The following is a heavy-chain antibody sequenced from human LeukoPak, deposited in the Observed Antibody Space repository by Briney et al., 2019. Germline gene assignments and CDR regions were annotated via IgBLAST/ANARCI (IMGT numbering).Heavy chain of an antibody. CDR1: GFTFNTYA. CDR2: INDNGGDT. V-gene: IGHV3-23*01. CDR3: AKDSRGYQDYFDY. Sequence: GGSLRLSCTTSGFTFNTYAMSWVRQAPGKGLEWVSDINDNGGDTYYANSVKGRFTISRDNSKNTLYLQMNSLRAEDTAVYYCAKDSRGYQDYFDYWGQGTLVTVSS. J-gene: IGHJ4*02. D-gene: IGHD3-22*01.